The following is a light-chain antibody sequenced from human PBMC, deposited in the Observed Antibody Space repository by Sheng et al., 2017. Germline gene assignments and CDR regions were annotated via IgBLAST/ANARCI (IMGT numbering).Light chain of an antibody. V-gene: IGKV3-20*01. J-gene: IGKJ1*01. CDR1: QSISSN. CDR3: QQHGSSPWT. Sequence: EIVLTQSPATLSLSPGERATLSCRASQSISSNLAWYQQKPGQAPRLLIYGASTRATGIPARFSGSGSGTDFTLTISRLEPEDFAVYYCQQHGSSPWTFGQGTKVEIK. CDR2: GAS.